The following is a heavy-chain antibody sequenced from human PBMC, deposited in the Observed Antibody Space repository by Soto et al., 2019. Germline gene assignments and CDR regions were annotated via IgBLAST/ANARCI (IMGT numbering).Heavy chain of an antibody. Sequence: GESLKISCKGSGYTFTSYWIGWVRQMPGKGLEWMGIIYPGDSDTRYSPSFRGQVTISADKSISTAYLQWSSLKASDTAMYFCARASSHYDISYCQDYYYGMDVWGQGTTVTVS. CDR3: ARASSHYDISYCQDYYYGMDV. J-gene: IGHJ6*02. V-gene: IGHV5-51*01. D-gene: IGHD3-9*01. CDR1: GYTFTSYW. CDR2: IYPGDSDT.